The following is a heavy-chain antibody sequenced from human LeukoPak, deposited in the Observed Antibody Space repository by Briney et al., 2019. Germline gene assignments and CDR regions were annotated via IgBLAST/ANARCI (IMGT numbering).Heavy chain of an antibody. J-gene: IGHJ4*02. Sequence: GASVKVSCKASGYTFTGYYMHWVRQAPGQGGEWMGRINPNSGGTNYAQKFQGRVNINRDTTIRTAYMEPSRLRSDDTAVYYCARVGDSSGNPLDYWGQGTLVTVSS. CDR3: ARVGDSSGNPLDY. V-gene: IGHV1-2*06. D-gene: IGHD3-22*01. CDR1: GYTFTGYY. CDR2: INPNSGGT.